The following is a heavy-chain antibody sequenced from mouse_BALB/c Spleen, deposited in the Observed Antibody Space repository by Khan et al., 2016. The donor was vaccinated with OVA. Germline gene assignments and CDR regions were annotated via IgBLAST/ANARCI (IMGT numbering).Heavy chain of an antibody. CDR1: GYTFTSSW. CDR3: ARYGKRDAMDY. J-gene: IGHJ4*01. Sequence: QVQLQQSGSVLVRPGASVKLSCKASGYTFTSSWIHWAKQRPGQGLEWIGEIHPNSGNTNYNEKFKGKATLTLDTSSSTAYVDLSSLTSEDSAVYYCARYGKRDAMDYWGQGTSVTVSS. V-gene: IGHV1S130*01. CDR2: IHPNSGNT. D-gene: IGHD2-1*01.